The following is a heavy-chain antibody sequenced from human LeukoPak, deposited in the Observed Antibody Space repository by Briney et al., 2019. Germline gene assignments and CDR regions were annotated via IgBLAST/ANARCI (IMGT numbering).Heavy chain of an antibody. CDR2: INHSGST. CDR3: ARRGLVGAPLR. V-gene: IGHV4-34*01. J-gene: IGHJ4*02. D-gene: IGHD1-26*01. CDR1: GGSFSGYY. Sequence: SETLSLTCAVYGGSFSGYYWSWIRQPPGKGLEWIGEINHSGSTNYNPSLKSRVTISVDTSKNQFSLKLSSVTAADTAVYYCARRGLVGAPLRWGQGTLVTVSS.